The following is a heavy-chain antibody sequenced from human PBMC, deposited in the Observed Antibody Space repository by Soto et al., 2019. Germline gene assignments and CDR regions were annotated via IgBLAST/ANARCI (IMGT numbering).Heavy chain of an antibody. V-gene: IGHV3-23*01. CDR3: AKDLGPTSSIVVVTWPDY. Sequence: GGSLRLSCAASGFTFSSYAMSWVRQAPGKGLEWVSAISGSGGSTYYADSVKGRFTISRDNSKNTLYLQMNSLRAEDTAVYYCAKDLGPTSSIVVVTWPDYWGQGTLVTVSS. CDR2: ISGSGGST. J-gene: IGHJ4*02. D-gene: IGHD2-21*02. CDR1: GFTFSSYA.